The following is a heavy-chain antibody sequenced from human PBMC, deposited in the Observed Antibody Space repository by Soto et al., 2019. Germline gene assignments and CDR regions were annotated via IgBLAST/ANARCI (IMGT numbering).Heavy chain of an antibody. CDR3: SKDHRETNGDYPRYFDY. D-gene: IGHD2-21*01. V-gene: IGHV3-23*01. J-gene: IGHJ4*02. CDR1: GFTFSAYA. CDR2: MSGSGDKT. Sequence: PGGSLRLSCAASGFTFSAYAMSWVRQAPGKGLEWVSGMSGSGDKTNYADSVKGRFTISRDNTKNTLYLQMNSLRAEDTAVYYCSKDHRETNGDYPRYFDYWGQGTLVTVSS.